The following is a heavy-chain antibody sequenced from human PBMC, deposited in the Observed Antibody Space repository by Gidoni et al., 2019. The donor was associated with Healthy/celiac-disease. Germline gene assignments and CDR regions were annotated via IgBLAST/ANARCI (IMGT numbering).Heavy chain of an antibody. CDR3: TTDVNPTHIVVVPAAIPISH. D-gene: IGHD2-2*02. V-gene: IGHV3-15*01. CDR2: IKSKTDGGTT. J-gene: IGHJ4*02. CDR1: GFTFSNAW. Sequence: EVQLVESGGGLVQPGGSLRLSCAASGFTFSNAWMSWVRQAPGKGLEWVGRIKSKTDGGTTDYAAPVKGRFTISRDDSKNTLYLQMNSLKTEDTAVYYCTTDVNPTHIVVVPAAIPISHWGQGTLVTVSS.